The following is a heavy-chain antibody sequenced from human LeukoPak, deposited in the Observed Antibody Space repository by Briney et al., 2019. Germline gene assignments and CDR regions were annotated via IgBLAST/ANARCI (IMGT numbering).Heavy chain of an antibody. D-gene: IGHD1-26*01. CDR1: GLTFSSYA. CDR3: AKKTSIVGAFDY. V-gene: IGHV3-23*01. CDR2: IRSSGGST. Sequence: GGSLRLSCAASGLTFSSYAMSWVRQAPGKGLEWVSTIRSSGGSTHYADSVEGRFTISRDNSKNTLYLQMNSLRAEDTAVYYCAKKTSIVGAFDYWGQGTLVTVSS. J-gene: IGHJ4*02.